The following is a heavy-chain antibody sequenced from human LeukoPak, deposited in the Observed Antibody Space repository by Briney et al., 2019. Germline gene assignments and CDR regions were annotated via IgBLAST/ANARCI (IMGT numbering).Heavy chain of an antibody. D-gene: IGHD3-9*01. CDR3: ARDQTIPGFDP. CDR2: IYYSGST. CDR1: GGSISSSSYY. J-gene: IGHJ5*02. Sequence: PSETLSLTCTVSGGSISSSSYYWGWIRQPPGKGLEWIGSIYYSGSTYYNPSLKSRVTISVDTSKNQFSLKLSSVTAADTAVYYCARDQTIPGFDPWGQGTLVTVSS. V-gene: IGHV4-39*07.